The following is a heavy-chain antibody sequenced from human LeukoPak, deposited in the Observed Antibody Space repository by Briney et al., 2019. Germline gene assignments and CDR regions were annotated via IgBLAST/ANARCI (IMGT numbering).Heavy chain of an antibody. CDR2: ISSSGSTI. CDR1: GFTFSDYY. V-gene: IGHV3-11*01. J-gene: IGHJ4*02. CDR3: AREVRAYDSSGYYLDY. Sequence: GGSLRLSCAAYGFTFSDYYMSWIRQAPGKGLEWVSYISSSGSTIYYADSVKGRFTISRDNAKNSLYLQMNSLRAEDTAVYYCAREVRAYDSSGYYLDYWGQGTLVTVSS. D-gene: IGHD3-22*01.